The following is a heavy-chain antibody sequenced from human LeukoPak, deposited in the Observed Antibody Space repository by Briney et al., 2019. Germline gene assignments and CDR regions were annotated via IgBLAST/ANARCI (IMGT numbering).Heavy chain of an antibody. V-gene: IGHV4-59*12. J-gene: IGHJ4*02. CDR2: IYYSGST. CDR3: AKDATATTPSYFDC. D-gene: IGHD4-17*01. CDR1: GGSISSYY. Sequence: PSETLSLTCTVSGGSISSYYWSWIRQPPGKGLEGIGYIYYSGSTNYNPSLKSRVTISVDTSKNQFSLKLSSVTAADTAVYYCAKDATATTPSYFDCWGQGTPVTVS.